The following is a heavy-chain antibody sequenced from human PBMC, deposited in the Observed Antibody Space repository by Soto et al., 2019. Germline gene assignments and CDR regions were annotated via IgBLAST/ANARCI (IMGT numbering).Heavy chain of an antibody. V-gene: IGHV4-30-4*01. CDR3: VRDDQANWGSGFDS. Sequence: QVQLQESGPGLVKPSQTLSVACTVSGGSISSGDYYWSWIRQPPGRGLEWIGYIYYSGSTYYNPSLKSRVTISVDTSKNQFSLKLSSVTAADTAVYFCVRDDQANWGSGFDSWGQGTLVTVSS. J-gene: IGHJ4*02. D-gene: IGHD7-27*01. CDR2: IYYSGST. CDR1: GGSISSGDYY.